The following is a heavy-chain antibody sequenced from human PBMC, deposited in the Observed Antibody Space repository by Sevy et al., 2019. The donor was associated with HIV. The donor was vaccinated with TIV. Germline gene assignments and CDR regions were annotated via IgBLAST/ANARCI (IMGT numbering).Heavy chain of an antibody. V-gene: IGHV3-23*01. CDR3: AKVAGSGTYYSGDFDY. Sequence: GGSLRLSCAASESTFSSYAMTWVRQAPGKGLEWVSGISGSGGTTYYADSVKGRFTISSDNSKNTLYLQMNSLRAEDTAVYYCAKVAGSGTYYSGDFDYWGQGTLVTVSS. J-gene: IGHJ4*02. D-gene: IGHD3-10*01. CDR1: ESTFSSYA. CDR2: ISGSGGTT.